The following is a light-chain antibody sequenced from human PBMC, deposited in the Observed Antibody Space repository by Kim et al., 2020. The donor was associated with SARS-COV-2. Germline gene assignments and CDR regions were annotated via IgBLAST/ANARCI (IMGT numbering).Light chain of an antibody. CDR1: SSDVGGYNL. J-gene: IGLJ1*01. CDR2: EVS. CDR3: CSYAGRSSYV. V-gene: IGLV2-23*02. Sequence: QSVVTQPASVSGSPGQSITIPCTGTSSDVGGYNLVAWYQQQPGKVPKLIIYEVSERPSGVSNRFSGSKSGNTSSLTISGLQTEDEADYYCCSYAGRSSYVFGTGTKVTVL.